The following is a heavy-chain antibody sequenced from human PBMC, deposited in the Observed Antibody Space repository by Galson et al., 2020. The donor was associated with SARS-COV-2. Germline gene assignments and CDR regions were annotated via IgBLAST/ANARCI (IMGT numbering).Heavy chain of an antibody. J-gene: IGHJ6*02. Sequence: ASVKVSCKASGYTFTSYGISWVRQAPGQGLEWMGWISAYNGNTNYAQKLQGRVTMTTDTSTSTAYMELRSLRSDDTAVYYCARDILVQGYYYYYYGMDVWGQGTTVTVSS. V-gene: IGHV1-18*01. D-gene: IGHD3-10*01. CDR2: ISAYNGNT. CDR1: GYTFTSYG. CDR3: ARDILVQGYYYYYYGMDV.